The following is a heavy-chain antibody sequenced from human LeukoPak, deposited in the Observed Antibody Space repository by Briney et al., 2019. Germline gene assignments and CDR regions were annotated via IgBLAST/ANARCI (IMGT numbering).Heavy chain of an antibody. CDR2: IYYSGST. CDR3: AGRNDILTGYVFDF. CDR1: GGSISSGGYS. J-gene: IGHJ4*02. V-gene: IGHV4-30-2*03. Sequence: SETLSLTCAVSGGSISSGGYSWSWIRQPPGKGLEWIGSIYYSGSTSYNSSLKSRVTISVDTSKNQFSLKLTSVTAADTAVYYCAGRNDILTGYVFDFWGQGTLVTVSS. D-gene: IGHD3-9*01.